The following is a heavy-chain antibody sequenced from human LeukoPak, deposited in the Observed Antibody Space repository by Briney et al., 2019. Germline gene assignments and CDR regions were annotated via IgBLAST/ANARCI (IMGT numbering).Heavy chain of an antibody. CDR2: IYTSGST. Sequence: SSETLSLTCTVSGVSISSYYWSWIRQPAGKGLEWIGRIYTSGSTNYNPSLKSRVTMSVDTSKNQFSLKLSSVTAADTAVYYCASRGGSGNYYYYGMDVWGQGATVTVSS. CDR3: ASRGGSGNYYYYGMDV. D-gene: IGHD3-10*01. CDR1: GVSISSYY. V-gene: IGHV4-4*07. J-gene: IGHJ6*02.